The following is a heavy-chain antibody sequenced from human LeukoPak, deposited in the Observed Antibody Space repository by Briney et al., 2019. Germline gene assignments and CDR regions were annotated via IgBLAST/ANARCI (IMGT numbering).Heavy chain of an antibody. V-gene: IGHV4-34*01. CDR3: AGGTLMWFGAKMEYYFDS. CDR2: INHSGST. Sequence: TSETLSLTCAVYGGSFSGYYWSWIRQPPGKGLEWIGEINHSGSTNYNPSLKSRVTISLDMSKNQFSLSLKSVTAADTAVYYCAGGTLMWFGAKMEYYFDSWGQGTPLTVSS. J-gene: IGHJ4*02. D-gene: IGHD3-10*01. CDR1: GGSFSGYY.